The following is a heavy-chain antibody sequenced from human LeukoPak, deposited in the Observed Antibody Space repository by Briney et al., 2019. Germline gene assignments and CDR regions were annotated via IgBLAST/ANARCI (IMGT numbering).Heavy chain of an antibody. CDR2: IKQDGGEK. V-gene: IGHV3-7*03. CDR3: ARDNGGTGWVH. D-gene: IGHD6-19*01. Sequence: GGSLRLSCLASGFTFSNYAMSWVRQAPGKGLEWVANIKQDGGEKHYVDSVKGRFTIFRDNVESSLYLQMNSLRAEDTAVYYCARDNGGTGWVHWGQGTLVTVSS. CDR1: GFTFSNYA. J-gene: IGHJ4*02.